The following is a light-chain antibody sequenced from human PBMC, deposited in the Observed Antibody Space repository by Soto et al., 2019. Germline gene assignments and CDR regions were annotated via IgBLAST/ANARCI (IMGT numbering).Light chain of an antibody. CDR3: SSYTSSSTLV. Sequence: QSVLTQPASVSGSPGQSITISCTGTSGDVGGYNYVSWYQQHPGKAPKLMIYEVSNRPSGVSIRFSGSKSGNTASLTISGLQAEDEADYYCSSYTSSSTLVFGTGTKVTVL. J-gene: IGLJ1*01. V-gene: IGLV2-14*01. CDR2: EVS. CDR1: SGDVGGYNY.